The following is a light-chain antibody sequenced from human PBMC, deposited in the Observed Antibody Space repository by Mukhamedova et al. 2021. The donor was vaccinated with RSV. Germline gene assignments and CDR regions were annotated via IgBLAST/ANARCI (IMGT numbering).Light chain of an antibody. CDR3: AAWDDSLNGWV. CDR2: QDS. J-gene: IGLJ3*02. V-gene: IGLV3-1*01. Sequence: GQSPVLVIYQDSKRPSGIPERFSGSNSGNTATLTISGTQAMDEADYYCAAWDDSLNGWVFGGGTKLTVL.